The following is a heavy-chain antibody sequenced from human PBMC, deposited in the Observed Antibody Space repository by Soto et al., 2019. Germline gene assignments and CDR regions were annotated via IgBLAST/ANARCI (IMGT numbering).Heavy chain of an antibody. CDR2: IYYNGNT. J-gene: IGHJ4*02. Sequence: QLQLQESGPGLVKPSETLSLTCTVSGDSITNTYYWGWIRQSPGKGLEWIGHIYYNGNTYYNPSLMGRVTISIETSKNQFSLRLSSVTAADTAVYYCARLMYPDILTGFGFDYWGQGTLVTVSS. V-gene: IGHV4-39*01. CDR3: ARLMYPDILTGFGFDY. D-gene: IGHD3-9*01. CDR1: GDSITNTYY.